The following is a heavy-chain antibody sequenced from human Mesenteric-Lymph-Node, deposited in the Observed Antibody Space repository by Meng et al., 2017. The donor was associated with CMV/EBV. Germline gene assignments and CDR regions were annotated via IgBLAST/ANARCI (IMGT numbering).Heavy chain of an antibody. V-gene: IGHV4-59*02. D-gene: IGHD4-23*01. CDR3: ARGFGYGGSSDY. CDR2: IYYTGDT. CDR1: GGSVGSYY. J-gene: IGHJ4*02. Sequence: SETLSLTCSVSGGSVGSYYWSWIRQPPGKGLEWIGYIYYTGDTNYNPSLKSRVTISVDTSKNQFSLKLSSVTAADTAVYYCARGFGYGGSSDYWGQGTLVTVSS.